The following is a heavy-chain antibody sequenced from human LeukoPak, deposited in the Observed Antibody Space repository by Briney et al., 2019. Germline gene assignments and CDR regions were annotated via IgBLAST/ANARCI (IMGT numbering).Heavy chain of an antibody. J-gene: IGHJ5*02. V-gene: IGHV4-59*05. CDR2: IYYSGST. Sequence: PSETLSLTCTVSGGSISTYYWSWIRQPPGKGLEWIGSIYYSGSTYYNPSLKSRVTISVDTSKNQFSLKLSSVTAADTAVYYCARQGPIVVVENWFDPWGQGTLVTVSS. D-gene: IGHD3-22*01. CDR1: GGSISTYY. CDR3: ARQGPIVVVENWFDP.